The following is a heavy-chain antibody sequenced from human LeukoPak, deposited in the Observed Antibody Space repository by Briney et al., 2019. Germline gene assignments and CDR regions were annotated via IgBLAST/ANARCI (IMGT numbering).Heavy chain of an antibody. V-gene: IGHV4-39*07. D-gene: IGHD3-10*01. Sequence: SETLSLTCTVSGDSVSSSRYWWGWIRQPPGKGLEWIGTISYSGSTYYNPSLKSRVTISVDTSKNQFSLNLSSVTAADTAVYYCVRGEASYYYGSGIHWGQGSLVTVSS. CDR2: ISYSGST. J-gene: IGHJ4*02. CDR3: VRGEASYYYGSGIH. CDR1: GDSVSSSRYW.